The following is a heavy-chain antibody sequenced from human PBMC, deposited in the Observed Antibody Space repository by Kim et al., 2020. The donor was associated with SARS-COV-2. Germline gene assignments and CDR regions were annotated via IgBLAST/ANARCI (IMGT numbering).Heavy chain of an antibody. J-gene: IGHJ4*02. CDR3: ARSRSNWNDQTPFDY. Sequence: VPVKSRITINPDTSKNQFSLQLNSVTPEDTAVYYCARSRSNWNDQTPFDYWGQGTLVTVSS. D-gene: IGHD1-1*01. V-gene: IGHV6-1*01.